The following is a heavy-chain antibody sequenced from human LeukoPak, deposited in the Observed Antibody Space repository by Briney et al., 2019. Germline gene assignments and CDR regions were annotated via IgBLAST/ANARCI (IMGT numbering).Heavy chain of an antibody. CDR2: ISGSSSTI. D-gene: IGHD1-26*01. V-gene: IGHV3-48*01. CDR1: GFTFSTYS. CDR3: ARDGKVGAAKNWFDP. Sequence: GGSLRLSCAASGFTFSTYSMNWVRQAPGKGLDWVSYISGSSSTIYYADSVKGRFTISRDNAKNSLYLQMNSLRAEDTAVYYCARDGKVGAAKNWFDPWGQGTLVTASS. J-gene: IGHJ5*02.